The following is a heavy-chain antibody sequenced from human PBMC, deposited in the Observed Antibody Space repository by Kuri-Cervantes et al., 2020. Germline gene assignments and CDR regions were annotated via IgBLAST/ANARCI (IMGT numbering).Heavy chain of an antibody. CDR3: ATRGRGEARYCSSTGCYEGWFDP. J-gene: IGHJ5*02. CDR2: INHSGST. V-gene: IGHV4-34*01. Sequence: ESLKISCAVYGGSFSGYYWSWIRQPPGKGLEWIGEINHSGSTNYNPSLKSRVTISVDTSKNQFSLKLSSVTAADTAVYYCATRGRGEARYCSSTGCYEGWFDPWGQGTLVTVSS. CDR1: GGSFSGYY. D-gene: IGHD2-2*01.